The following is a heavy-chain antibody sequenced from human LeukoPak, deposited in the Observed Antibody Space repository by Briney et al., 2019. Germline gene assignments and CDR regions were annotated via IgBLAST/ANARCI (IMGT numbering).Heavy chain of an antibody. CDR3: ARQGVEYYYYYGMDV. V-gene: IGHV5-51*01. CDR1: GYSFTSYW. CDR2: IYPGDSDT. J-gene: IGHJ6*02. Sequence: GASLQISCKGSGYSFTSYWIGWVRQMPGKGLEWMGIIYPGDSDTRYSPSFQGQVTISADKSISTAYLQWSSLKASDTAMYYCARQGVEYYYYYGMDVWGQGTTVTVSS.